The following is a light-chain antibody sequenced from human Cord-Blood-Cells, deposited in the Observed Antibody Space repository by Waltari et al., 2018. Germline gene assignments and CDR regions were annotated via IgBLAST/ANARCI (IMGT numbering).Light chain of an antibody. V-gene: IGLV2-8*01. CDR1: SSVVGGYNY. CDR2: EVS. CDR3: SSYAGSNNLV. J-gene: IGLJ2*01. Sequence: QSALTQPPPASAPPAPSVTIPCTGTSSVVGGYNYVSWYHQHPGKAPKLMIYEVSKRPSGVPVRFSGSKSGNAASLTVSGLQAEDEDDYYCSSYAGSNNLVFGGGTKLTVL.